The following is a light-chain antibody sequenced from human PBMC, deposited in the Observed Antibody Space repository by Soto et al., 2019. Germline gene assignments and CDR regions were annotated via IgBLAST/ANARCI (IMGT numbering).Light chain of an antibody. CDR1: QSVNSNY. Sequence: EIVLTQSPGTLSLSPGERATLSCSAGQSVNSNYLAWYQQRPGQAPRLLIYGASSRATGIPDRFSGSGSGTDFILTISRLEPEDFAVYYCQQHGSSPTTFGGGTKVDIK. CDR2: GAS. V-gene: IGKV3-20*01. CDR3: QQHGSSPTT. J-gene: IGKJ4*01.